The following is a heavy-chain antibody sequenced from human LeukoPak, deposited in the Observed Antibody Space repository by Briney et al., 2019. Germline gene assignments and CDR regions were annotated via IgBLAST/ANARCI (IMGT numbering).Heavy chain of an antibody. D-gene: IGHD3-10*01. V-gene: IGHV1-18*01. CDR3: ARSEVLLWFGELGGY. CDR2: ISAYNGNT. CDR1: GGTFSSYA. Sequence: ASVKVSCKASGGTFSSYAISWVRQAPGQGLEWMGWISAYNGNTNYAQKLQGRVTMTTDTSTSTAYMELRSLRSDDTAVYYCARSEVLLWFGELGGYWGQGTLVTVSS. J-gene: IGHJ4*02.